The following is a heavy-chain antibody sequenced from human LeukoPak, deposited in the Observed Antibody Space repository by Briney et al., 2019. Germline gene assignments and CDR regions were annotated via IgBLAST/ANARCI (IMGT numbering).Heavy chain of an antibody. CDR2: IIPIFGTA. J-gene: IGHJ3*02. CDR1: GGTFSSYA. CDR3: ARDQGMTGRYCSGGSCYDAFDI. Sequence: SVKVSCKAYGGTFSSYAISWVRQAPGQGLEWMGRIIPIFGTANYAQKFQGRVTITTDESTSTAYMELSSLRSEDTAVYYCARDQGMTGRYCSGGSCYDAFDIWGQGTMVTVSS. D-gene: IGHD2-15*01. V-gene: IGHV1-69*05.